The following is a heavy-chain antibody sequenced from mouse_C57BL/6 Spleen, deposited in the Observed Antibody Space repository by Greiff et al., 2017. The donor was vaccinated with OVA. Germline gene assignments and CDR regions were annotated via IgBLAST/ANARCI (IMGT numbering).Heavy chain of an antibody. V-gene: IGHV1-18*01. CDR1: GYTFTDYN. CDR3: ARFITTVVALDY. Sequence: VQLQQSGPELVKPGASVKIPCKASGYTFTDYNMDWVKQSHGKSLEWIGDINPNNGGTIYNQKFKGKATLTVDTSSSTAYMELRSLTSEDTAVYYCARFITTVVALDYWGQGTTLTVSS. J-gene: IGHJ2*01. D-gene: IGHD1-1*01. CDR2: INPNNGGT.